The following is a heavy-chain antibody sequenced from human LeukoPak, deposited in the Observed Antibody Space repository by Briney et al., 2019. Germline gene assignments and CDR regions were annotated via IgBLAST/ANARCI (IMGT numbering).Heavy chain of an antibody. CDR3: ARSRFLGMVRGHWFDP. CDR2: INSDGINT. V-gene: IGHV3-74*01. D-gene: IGHD3-10*01. CDR1: GFTFSNYW. J-gene: IGHJ5*02. Sequence: GGSLRLSCAASGFTFSNYWMHWVRQAPGKGLVWVSRINSDGINTSYADSVKGRFTISRDNAKNTLNLQMNSLRAEDTAVYYCARSRFLGMVRGHWFDPWGQGTLVTVSS.